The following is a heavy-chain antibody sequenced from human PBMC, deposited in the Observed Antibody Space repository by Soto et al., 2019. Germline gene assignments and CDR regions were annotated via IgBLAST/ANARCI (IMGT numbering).Heavy chain of an antibody. D-gene: IGHD2-15*01. Sequence: QVQLVQSGAEVKKPGSSVKVSCKASGGTFSSYAISWVRQAPGQGLEWMGGIIPIFGTANYAQKFQGRVTITADESTSTAYMELSSLRSEDTGVYYCARGYCSGGSCYHHFDPWGQGTLVTVSS. J-gene: IGHJ5*02. V-gene: IGHV1-69*12. CDR1: GGTFSSYA. CDR3: ARGYCSGGSCYHHFDP. CDR2: IIPIFGTA.